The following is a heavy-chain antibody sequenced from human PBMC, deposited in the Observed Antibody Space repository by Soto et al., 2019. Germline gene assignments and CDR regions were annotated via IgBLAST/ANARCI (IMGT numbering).Heavy chain of an antibody. CDR3: ARREDGANYYFNN. D-gene: IGHD2-8*01. CDR1: GGSITRSTWY. Sequence: PXETLCLTGLGSGGSITRSTWYWGWVRQPPGKGLEWIGSIYSSGYTYYDPSLRGRVTISVDTSKNHFSLSLTSVTAADTAFYYCARREDGANYYFNNWGQGILVT. CDR2: IYSSGYT. V-gene: IGHV4-39*02. J-gene: IGHJ4*02.